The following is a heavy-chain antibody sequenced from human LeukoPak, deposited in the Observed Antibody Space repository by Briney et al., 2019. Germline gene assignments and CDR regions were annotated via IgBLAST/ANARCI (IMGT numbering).Heavy chain of an antibody. D-gene: IGHD6-6*01. J-gene: IGHJ4*02. V-gene: IGHV4-59*12. Sequence: PSETLSLTCTVSGGSISSYYWSWIRQPPGKGLEWIGYIYYSGSTNYNPSLKSRVTISVDTSKNQFSLKLSSVTAADTAVYYCARDLKNSIASDYWGQGTLVTVSS. CDR1: GGSISSYY. CDR2: IYYSGST. CDR3: ARDLKNSIASDY.